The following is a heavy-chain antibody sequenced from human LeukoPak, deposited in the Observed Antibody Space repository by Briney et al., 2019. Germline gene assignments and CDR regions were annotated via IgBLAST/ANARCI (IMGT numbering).Heavy chain of an antibody. D-gene: IGHD5-18*01. V-gene: IGHV4-39*07. CDR2: IRYSGST. Sequence: PSETLSLTCTVSGDSISSSSYYWGWIRQPPGKGLEWIGSIRYSGSTYYNTSLKSRVTISVDTSKNQFSLKLNSVTAADTAVYYCARFWVQHLIPDYWGQGTLVTVSS. CDR1: GDSISSSSYY. CDR3: ARFWVQHLIPDY. J-gene: IGHJ4*02.